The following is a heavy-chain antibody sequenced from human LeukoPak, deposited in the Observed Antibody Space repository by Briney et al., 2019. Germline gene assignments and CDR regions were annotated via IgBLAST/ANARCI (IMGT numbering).Heavy chain of an antibody. CDR1: GGSFSGYY. V-gene: IGHV4-34*01. J-gene: IGHJ4*02. Sequence: SETLSVTCAVHGGSFSGYYWSWIRQPPGKGLEWIGEINHSGSTNYNPSLKSRVTISVDTSKNQFSLKLSSVTAADTAVYYCVRGYCSSTSCPKVGPDYWGQGTPVTVYS. D-gene: IGHD2-2*01. CDR2: INHSGST. CDR3: VRGYCSSTSCPKVGPDY.